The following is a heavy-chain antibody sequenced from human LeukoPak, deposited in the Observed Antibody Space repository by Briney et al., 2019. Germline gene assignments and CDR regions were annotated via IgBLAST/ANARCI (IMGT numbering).Heavy chain of an antibody. CDR2: MNPNSGNT. D-gene: IGHD1-26*01. V-gene: IGHV1-8*01. CDR1: GYTFTSYD. Sequence: GASVKVSCKASGYTFTSYDINWVRQATGQGLEWMGWMNPNSGNTGYAQKFQGRVTMTRNTSISTAYMELSSLRSEDTAVYYCARLRHTSGSSRVPSDYWGQGTLVTVSS. CDR3: ARLRHTSGSSRVPSDY. J-gene: IGHJ4*02.